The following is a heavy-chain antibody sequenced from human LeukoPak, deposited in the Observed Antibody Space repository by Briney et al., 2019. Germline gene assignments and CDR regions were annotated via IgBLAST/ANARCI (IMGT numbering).Heavy chain of an antibody. D-gene: IGHD3-22*01. J-gene: IGHJ4*02. CDR3: ARDSSRYYDSSGYSNFDY. V-gene: IGHV3-11*04. CDR1: GFTFSDYY. Sequence: PGGSLRLSCAASGFTFSDYYMSWIRQAPGKGLEWVSYISSSGSTIYYADSVKGRFTISRDNAKNSLYLQMNSLRAEDTAVYYCARDSSRYYDSSGYSNFDYWGQGTLVTVSS. CDR2: ISSSGSTI.